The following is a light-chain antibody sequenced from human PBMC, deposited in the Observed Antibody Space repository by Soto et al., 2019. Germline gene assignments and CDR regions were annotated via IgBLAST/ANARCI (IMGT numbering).Light chain of an antibody. V-gene: IGKV1-5*01. Sequence: DIQMTQSPSTLSASVGDRVTITCRASQSIDDWLAWYRQRPGKAPNLLIYDASTLEGGVPSRFSGNGSGTEFTLTISSLQPDDFGTYYCQQYNHYWTFGQGTKVEVK. CDR1: QSIDDW. J-gene: IGKJ1*01. CDR2: DAS. CDR3: QQYNHYWT.